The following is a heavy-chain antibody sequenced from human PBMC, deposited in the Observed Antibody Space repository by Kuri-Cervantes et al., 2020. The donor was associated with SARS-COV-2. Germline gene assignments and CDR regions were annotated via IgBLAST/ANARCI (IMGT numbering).Heavy chain of an antibody. J-gene: IGHJ6*02. CDR2: IYHSGST. D-gene: IGHD1-1*01. CDR1: GYSISSGYY. V-gene: IGHV4-38-2*02. CDR3: AREAQESDNNFYAMDV. Sequence: SQTLSLTCAGSGYSISSGYYWGWIRQPPGKGLEWIGRIYHSGSTYYNPSLKSRVTISVDTSKTQFSLKLSSVTAADTAVYYCAREAQESDNNFYAMDVWGQGITVTVSS.